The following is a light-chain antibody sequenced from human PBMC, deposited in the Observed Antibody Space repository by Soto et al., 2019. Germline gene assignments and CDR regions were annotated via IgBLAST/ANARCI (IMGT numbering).Light chain of an antibody. V-gene: IGKV3-11*01. CDR3: QQRSNLPRT. CDR1: QSVSSY. J-gene: IGKJ2*01. CDR2: DAS. Sequence: EIVLAQSPATLSLSPGERATLSCRASQSVSSYLAWYQQKPGQAPRLLIYDASNRATGIPARFSGSGSGTDITLTISSLEPEDFAVYYCQQRSNLPRTFGQGTKLEIK.